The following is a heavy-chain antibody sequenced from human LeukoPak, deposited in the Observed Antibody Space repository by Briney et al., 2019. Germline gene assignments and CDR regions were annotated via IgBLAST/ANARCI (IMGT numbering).Heavy chain of an antibody. CDR3: ARDFYSSSWQDQLHRYYYYMDV. CDR1: GFTFSSYW. Sequence: LPGGSLRLSCAASGFTFSSYWMSWVRQAPGKGLEWVANIKQDGSEKYYVDSVKGRFTISRDNAKNSLYLQMNSLRAEDTAVYYCARDFYSSSWQDQLHRYYYYMDVWGKGTTVTVSS. D-gene: IGHD6-13*01. J-gene: IGHJ6*03. V-gene: IGHV3-7*01. CDR2: IKQDGSEK.